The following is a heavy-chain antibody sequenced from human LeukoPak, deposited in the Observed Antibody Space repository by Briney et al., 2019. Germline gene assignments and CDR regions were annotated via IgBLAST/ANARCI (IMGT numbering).Heavy chain of an antibody. J-gene: IGHJ3*02. Sequence: ASVKVSCKASGYTLTSYGISWVRQAPGQGLEWMGWISGYNGNTNYEQKVQGRVTMTTDTSTSTAYMELRSLRSDDTAVYYCAKDRAPAAGDDAFDIWGQGTMVTVSS. V-gene: IGHV1-18*01. D-gene: IGHD2-2*01. CDR1: GYTLTSYG. CDR2: ISGYNGNT. CDR3: AKDRAPAAGDDAFDI.